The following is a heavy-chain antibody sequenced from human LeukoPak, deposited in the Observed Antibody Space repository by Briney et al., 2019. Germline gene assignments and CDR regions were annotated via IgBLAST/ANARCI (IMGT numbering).Heavy chain of an antibody. CDR3: ARVEVGREPGICDY. V-gene: IGHV1-8*01. CDR1: GYTFTSYD. Sequence: ASVKVSCKASGYTFTSYDINWVRQATGQGLEWMGWINPNSGNTGYAQKLQGRVTMTTDTSTSTAYMELRSLRSDDTAVYYCARVEVGREPGICDYWGQGTLVTVSS. D-gene: IGHD1-26*01. CDR2: INPNSGNT. J-gene: IGHJ4*02.